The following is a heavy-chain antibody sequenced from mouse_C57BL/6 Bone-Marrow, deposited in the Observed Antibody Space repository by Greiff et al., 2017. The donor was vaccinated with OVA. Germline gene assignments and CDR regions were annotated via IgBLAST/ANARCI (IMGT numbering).Heavy chain of an antibody. CDR1: GYTFTDYE. J-gene: IGHJ4*01. CDR3: TRGYSNYYAMDY. CDR2: IDPETGGT. D-gene: IGHD2-5*01. Sequence: QVQLKQSGAELVRPGASVTLSCKASGYTFTDYEMHWVKQTPVHGLEWIGAIDPETGGTAYNQKFKGKAILTADKSSSTAYMKLRSLTSEDSAVDYVTRGYSNYYAMDYGGQGTSVTVSS. V-gene: IGHV1-15*01.